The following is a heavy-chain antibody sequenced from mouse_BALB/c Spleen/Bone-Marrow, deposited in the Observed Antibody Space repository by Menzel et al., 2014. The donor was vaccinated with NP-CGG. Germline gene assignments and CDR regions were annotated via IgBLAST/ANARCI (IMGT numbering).Heavy chain of an antibody. Sequence: QVQLQQPGAELVKPGASVKLSCKASGYTFTSYWMHWVKQRPGQGLEWIGEIDPSDSYTNYNQKFKGKATLTVDKSSSTAYMQLSSLTSEDSAVYYCARGLYGNSGYWGQGTTLTVSP. CDR1: GYTFTSYW. V-gene: IGHV1-69*02. D-gene: IGHD2-1*01. CDR2: IDPSDSYT. CDR3: ARGLYGNSGY. J-gene: IGHJ2*01.